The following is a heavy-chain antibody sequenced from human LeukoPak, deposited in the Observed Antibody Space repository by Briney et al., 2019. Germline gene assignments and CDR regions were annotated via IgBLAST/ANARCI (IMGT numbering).Heavy chain of an antibody. Sequence: SVKVSCKASGGAFSSYAISWVRQAPGQGLEWMGGIIPIFGTANYAQKFQGRVTITADESTSTAYMELSSLRSEDTAVYYCARVGPYSSSWYLLQGSGWFDPWGQGTLVTVSS. CDR2: IIPIFGTA. D-gene: IGHD6-13*01. V-gene: IGHV1-69*13. CDR3: ARVGPYSSSWYLLQGSGWFDP. CDR1: GGAFSSYA. J-gene: IGHJ5*02.